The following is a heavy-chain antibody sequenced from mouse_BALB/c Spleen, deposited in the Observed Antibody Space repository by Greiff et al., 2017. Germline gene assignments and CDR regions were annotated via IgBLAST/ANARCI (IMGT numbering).Heavy chain of an antibody. J-gene: IGHJ3*01. CDR2: ILPGSGST. V-gene: IGHV1-9*01. D-gene: IGHD2-4*01. CDR3: ARWGLRAWFAY. CDR1: GYTFSSYW. Sequence: VQLQQPGAELVRPGASVKLSCKATGYTFSSYWIEWVKQRPGHGLEWIGEILPGSGSTNYNEKFKGKATFTADTSSNTAYMQLSSLTSEDSAVYYCARWGLRAWFAYWGQGTLVTVSA.